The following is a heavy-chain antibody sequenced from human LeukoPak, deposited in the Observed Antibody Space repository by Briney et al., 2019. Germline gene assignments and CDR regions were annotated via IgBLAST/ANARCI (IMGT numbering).Heavy chain of an antibody. CDR3: ARDGTSSWYSGLVPF. V-gene: IGHV1-2*02. D-gene: IGHD6-13*01. CDR2: MNPNSGGT. J-gene: IGHJ4*02. Sequence: GASVKVSCKASGYTFTGYYMNWVRQAPGQGLEWMGWMNPNSGGTNYAQKFQGRVTMTRDTSISTAYMELSRLRSDDTAVYYCARDGTSSWYSGLVPFWGQGTLVTVSS. CDR1: GYTFTGYY.